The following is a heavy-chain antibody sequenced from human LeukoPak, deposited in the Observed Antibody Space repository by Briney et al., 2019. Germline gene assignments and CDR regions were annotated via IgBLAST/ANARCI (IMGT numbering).Heavy chain of an antibody. CDR3: AKEDGMDV. V-gene: IGHV3-9*01. J-gene: IGHJ6*02. Sequence: GGSLRLSCAASGFTFDDYAMHWVRQAPGKGLEWVSGISWNSGSIGYADSVKGRFTISRDNAKNSLYLQMNRLRAEDTALYYCAKEDGMDVWGQGTTVTVSS. CDR2: ISWNSGSI. CDR1: GFTFDDYA.